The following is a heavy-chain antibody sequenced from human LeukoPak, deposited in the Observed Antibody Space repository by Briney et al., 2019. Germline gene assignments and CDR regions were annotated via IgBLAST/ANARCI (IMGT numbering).Heavy chain of an antibody. D-gene: IGHD2-2*01. J-gene: IGHJ4*02. Sequence: GGSLRLSCAASGFTFSNYVMSWVRQAPGKGLEWVSEISGSGGSTHYTDSVKGRFTISRDNSKNTLYLQMSSLRAEDTAVYYCARSYCSSTSCYADYWGQGTLVTVSS. V-gene: IGHV3-23*01. CDR2: ISGSGGST. CDR3: ARSYCSSTSCYADY. CDR1: GFTFSNYV.